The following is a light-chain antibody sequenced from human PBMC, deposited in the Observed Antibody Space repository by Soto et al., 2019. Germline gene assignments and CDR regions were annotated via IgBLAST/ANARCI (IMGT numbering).Light chain of an antibody. Sequence: EIVLTQSPGTLSLSPGERATLSCRADRSVSDTLLTWFQQKPGQAPRLLIFGTSNRAPGIPDRFSGSGSGTDFTLTISRLEPDDFAVHYCQHYGDSSWTFGQGTKVDIK. V-gene: IGKV3-20*01. CDR1: RSVSDTL. CDR3: QHYGDSSWT. J-gene: IGKJ1*01. CDR2: GTS.